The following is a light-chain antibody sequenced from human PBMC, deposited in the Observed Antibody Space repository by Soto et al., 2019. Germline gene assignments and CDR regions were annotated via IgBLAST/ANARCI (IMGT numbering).Light chain of an antibody. V-gene: IGKV1-39*01. CDR3: QQNAITPPWT. J-gene: IGKJ1*01. CDR1: QSVSRS. CDR2: AAS. Sequence: QLTQSPSSLSASVGDRVIITRRASQSVSRSLNWYQQKPGQPPKLLLYAASTLHSGVPSRFSGSGSGTEFTLTISSLQPEDFATYYCQQNAITPPWTFGQGTKVEVK.